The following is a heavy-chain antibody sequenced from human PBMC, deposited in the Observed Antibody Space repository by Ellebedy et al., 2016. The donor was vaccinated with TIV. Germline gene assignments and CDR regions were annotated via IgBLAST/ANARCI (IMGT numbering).Heavy chain of an antibody. V-gene: IGHV1-69*13. CDR2: IIPIFGTA. CDR1: GYTFTSYD. D-gene: IGHD1-26*01. Sequence: SVKVSCXASGYTFTSYDINWVRQATGQGLEWMGGIIPIFGTANYAQKFQGRVTITADESTSTAYMELSSLRSEDTAVYYCARGGGSYKPNWFDPWGQGTLVTVSS. CDR3: ARGGGSYKPNWFDP. J-gene: IGHJ5*02.